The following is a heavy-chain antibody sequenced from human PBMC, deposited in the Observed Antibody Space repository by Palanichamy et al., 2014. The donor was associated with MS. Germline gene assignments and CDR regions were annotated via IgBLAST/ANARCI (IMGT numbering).Heavy chain of an antibody. J-gene: IGHJ6*02. CDR2: VSHDGNYK. CDR1: GFMFSSYA. V-gene: IGHV3-30*09. Sequence: QVHLEESGGGVVQPGRSLRLSCAASGFMFSSYAMHWVRQAPGKGLEWMAVVSHDGNYKHYADFVKGRFAISKDNSRNTVHQQMNSLTAEDTAVYYCVRRKYQLLKRYNYPLDVWGQGTTVIVSS. D-gene: IGHD1-20*01. CDR3: VRRKYQLLKRYNYPLDV.